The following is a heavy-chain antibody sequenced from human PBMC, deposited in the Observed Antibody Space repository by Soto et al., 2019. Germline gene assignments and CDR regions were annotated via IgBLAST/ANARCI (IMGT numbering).Heavy chain of an antibody. CDR1: GFTFSSYS. D-gene: IGHD2-15*01. CDR2: ISSSSSTI. V-gene: IGHV3-48*01. J-gene: IGHJ2*01. Sequence: GGSLRLSCAASGFTFSSYSMNWVRQAPGKGLEWVSYISSSSSTIYYADSVKGRFTISRDNAKNSLYLQMNSLRAEDTAGYYCARDKMAGVGCSGGSCYFVSNPDWYFDLWGRGTLVTVSS. CDR3: ARDKMAGVGCSGGSCYFVSNPDWYFDL.